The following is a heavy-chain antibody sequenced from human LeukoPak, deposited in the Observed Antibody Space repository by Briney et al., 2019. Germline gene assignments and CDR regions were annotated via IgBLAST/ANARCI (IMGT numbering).Heavy chain of an antibody. CDR2: ISGSGSST. J-gene: IGHJ4*02. D-gene: IGHD6-19*01. V-gene: IGHV3-23*01. CDR1: EFTFSSYD. CDR3: ARGVRIAVAGYIDY. Sequence: PGGSLRLSCVASEFTFSSYDMSWVRQAPGKGLEWVSAISGSGSSTHYADSVKGRFTISRDNSKNTLYLQMNSLRAEDTAVYYCARGVRIAVAGYIDYWGQGTLGTVSS.